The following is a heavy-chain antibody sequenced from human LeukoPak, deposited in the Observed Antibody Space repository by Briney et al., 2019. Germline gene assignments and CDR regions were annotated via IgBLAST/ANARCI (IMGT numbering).Heavy chain of an antibody. D-gene: IGHD1-7*01. V-gene: IGHV4-59*12. J-gene: IGHJ4*02. CDR2: IYYSGST. Sequence: NSSETLSLTCTVSGGSISSYYWSWIRQPPGKGLEWIGYIYYSGSTNYNPSLKSRVTMSVDTSKNQFSLKLSSVTAADTAVYYCARDNNWNYVRWGQGTLVAVSS. CDR3: ARDNNWNYVR. CDR1: GGSISSYY.